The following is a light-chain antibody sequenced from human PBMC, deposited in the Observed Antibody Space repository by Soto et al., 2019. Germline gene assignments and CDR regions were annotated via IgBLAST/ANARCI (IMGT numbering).Light chain of an antibody. Sequence: EIVLTQSPATLSLSPGERATLSCRASQSVSTYLAWYQQKPGQAPRLLIYDASNRATGIPARFSGSGSGTDDALPISSLEAEDVAVYYCQQRSNWPLTFGPGTKVDVK. CDR3: QQRSNWPLT. J-gene: IGKJ3*01. V-gene: IGKV3-11*01. CDR2: DAS. CDR1: QSVSTY.